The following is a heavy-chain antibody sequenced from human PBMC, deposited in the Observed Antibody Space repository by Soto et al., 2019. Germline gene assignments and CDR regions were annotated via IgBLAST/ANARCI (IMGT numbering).Heavy chain of an antibody. Sequence: GGSLRLSCAASGFTFSSYAMSWVRQAPGKGLEWVSAISGSGGSTYYADSVKGRFTISRDNSKNTLYLQMNSLRAEDTAVYYCAKDLQYYGSGSYSYWGQGTLVTVSS. CDR3: AKDLQYYGSGSYSY. J-gene: IGHJ4*02. V-gene: IGHV3-23*01. CDR2: ISGSGGST. D-gene: IGHD3-10*01. CDR1: GFTFSSYA.